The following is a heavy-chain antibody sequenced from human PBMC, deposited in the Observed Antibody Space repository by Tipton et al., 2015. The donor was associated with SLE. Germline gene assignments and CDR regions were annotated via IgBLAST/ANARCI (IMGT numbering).Heavy chain of an antibody. CDR2: IYISGST. D-gene: IGHD6-19*01. Sequence: TLSLTCTVSGGSISSYYWSWIRQPAGKGLEWIGRIYISGSTNYNPSLKSRVTISIDTSKSQFSLKLTSVTAADTAVYYCARGLEGSLGSWFDPWGQGTLVTVSS. CDR1: GGSISSYY. V-gene: IGHV4-4*07. J-gene: IGHJ5*02. CDR3: ARGLEGSLGSWFDP.